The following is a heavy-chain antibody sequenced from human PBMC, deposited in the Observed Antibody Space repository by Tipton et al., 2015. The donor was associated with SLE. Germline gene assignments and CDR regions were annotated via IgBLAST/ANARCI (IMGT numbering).Heavy chain of an antibody. V-gene: IGHV4-61*02. CDR1: GGSISSGTYF. J-gene: IGHJ1*01. Sequence: TLSLTCTVSGGSISSGTYFWNWIRRPAGKGLEWIGRVDTSGTINYSPSLKTRVTMSVDTSKNHFSLNLRSVTAADTAVYYCARESPDWDSDCWGQGILVTVSS. D-gene: IGHD3-9*01. CDR2: VDTSGTI. CDR3: ARESPDWDSDC.